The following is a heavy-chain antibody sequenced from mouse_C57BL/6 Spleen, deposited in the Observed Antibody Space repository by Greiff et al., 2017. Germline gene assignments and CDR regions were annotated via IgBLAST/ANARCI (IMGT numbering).Heavy chain of an antibody. Sequence: EVMLVESGGDLVKPGGSLKLSCAASGFTFSSYGMSWVRQTPDKRLEWVATISSGGSYTYYPDSVKGRFTISRDNAKNTLYLQMSSLKSEDTAMYYGARRDYDAWFAYWGQGTLVTVSA. CDR1: GFTFSSYG. D-gene: IGHD2-4*01. V-gene: IGHV5-6*02. CDR3: ARRDYDAWFAY. CDR2: ISSGGSYT. J-gene: IGHJ3*01.